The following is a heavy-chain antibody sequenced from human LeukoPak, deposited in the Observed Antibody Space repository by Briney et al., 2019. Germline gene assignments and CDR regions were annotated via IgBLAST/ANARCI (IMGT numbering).Heavy chain of an antibody. D-gene: IGHD3-10*01. Sequence: GGSLRLSCAASGFTFSSYGMHWVRQAPGKGLEWVAFIRYDGSNKHYADSVKGRFTISRDNAKNTLYLQMNSLRAEDTAVYYCARDSARGDGHAFDIWGQGTMVTVSS. CDR1: GFTFSSYG. V-gene: IGHV3-30*02. CDR3: ARDSARGDGHAFDI. J-gene: IGHJ3*02. CDR2: IRYDGSNK.